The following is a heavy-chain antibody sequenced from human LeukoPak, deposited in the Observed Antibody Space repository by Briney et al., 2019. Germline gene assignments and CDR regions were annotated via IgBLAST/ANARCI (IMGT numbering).Heavy chain of an antibody. Sequence: ASVKVSFKASGYTFTSYDINWVRQATGQGLEGMGWMNPNSGNTGYAQKFQGRVTMTRNTSISTAYMELSSLRSEDTAVYYCAIRYGSGEKYYYYYYMDVWGKGTTVTVSS. V-gene: IGHV1-8*01. CDR3: AIRYGSGEKYYYYYYMDV. CDR2: MNPNSGNT. CDR1: GYTFTSYD. D-gene: IGHD3-10*01. J-gene: IGHJ6*03.